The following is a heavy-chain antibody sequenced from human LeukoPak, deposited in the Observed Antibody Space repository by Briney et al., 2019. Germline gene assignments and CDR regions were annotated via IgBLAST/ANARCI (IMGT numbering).Heavy chain of an antibody. CDR1: GGTFSSYA. CDR2: IIPIFGTA. J-gene: IGHJ4*02. V-gene: IGHV1-69*13. CDR3: ARVPTYYYDSSGYFFDY. Sequence: GASVKVSSKASGGTFSSYAISWVRQAPGQGLEWMGGIIPIFGTANYAQKFQGRVTITADESTSTAYMELSSLRSEDTAVYYCARVPTYYYDSSGYFFDYWGQGTLVTVSS. D-gene: IGHD3-22*01.